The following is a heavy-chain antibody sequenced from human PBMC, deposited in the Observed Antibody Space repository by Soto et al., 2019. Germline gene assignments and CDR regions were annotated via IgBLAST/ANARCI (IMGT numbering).Heavy chain of an antibody. J-gene: IGHJ4*02. V-gene: IGHV3-21*01. Sequence: GGSLILCCASSGFTFSSYIMNWVRQAPGKGLEWVSSISSSSSYIYYADSVKGRFTISRDNAKSSLYLQMNSLRAEDTAVYYCARVTPQLDYWGQGTLVNVSS. D-gene: IGHD2-2*01. CDR3: ARVTPQLDY. CDR2: ISSSSSYI. CDR1: GFTFSSYI.